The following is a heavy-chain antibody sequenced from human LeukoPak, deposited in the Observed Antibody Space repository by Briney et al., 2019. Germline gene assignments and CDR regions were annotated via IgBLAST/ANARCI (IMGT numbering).Heavy chain of an antibody. CDR2: INPNSGGT. D-gene: IGHD3-22*01. Sequence: AASVKVSCKASGYTFTGYYMHWVRQAPGQGLEWMGWINPNSGGTNYAQKFQGRVTMTRDTSISTAYMELSRLRSDDTAVYYCARGPTYYYDSSGPFGYWGQGTLVTVSS. V-gene: IGHV1-2*02. CDR1: GYTFTGYY. J-gene: IGHJ4*02. CDR3: ARGPTYYYDSSGPFGY.